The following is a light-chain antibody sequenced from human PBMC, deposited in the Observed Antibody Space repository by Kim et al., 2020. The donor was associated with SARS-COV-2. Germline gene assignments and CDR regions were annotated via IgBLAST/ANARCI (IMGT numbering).Light chain of an antibody. CDR3: SSYAGSNSYV. J-gene: IGLJ1*01. CDR2: EVS. Sequence: QSALTQPPSASGSPGQSVTISCTGTSSDVGDYNFVSWYQQHPGKAPKLMIYEVSKRPSGVPDRFSGSKSGNTAFLTVSGLQADDEADYYCSSYAGSNSYVFGTGTKVTVL. CDR1: SSDVGDYNF. V-gene: IGLV2-8*01.